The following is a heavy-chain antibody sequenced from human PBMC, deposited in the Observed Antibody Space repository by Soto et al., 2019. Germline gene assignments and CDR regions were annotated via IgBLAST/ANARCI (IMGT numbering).Heavy chain of an antibody. D-gene: IGHD3-22*01. V-gene: IGHV4-39*01. J-gene: IGHJ4*02. CDR3: ERHDWYDSSGYYY. Sequence: SETLSLTCTVSGGSISSSSYYWGWIRQPPGKGLEWIGSIYYSGSTYYNPSLKSRVTISVDTSKNQFSLKLSSVTAADTAVYYCERHDWYDSSGYYYWGQGNMVTVYS. CDR1: GGSISSSSYY. CDR2: IYYSGST.